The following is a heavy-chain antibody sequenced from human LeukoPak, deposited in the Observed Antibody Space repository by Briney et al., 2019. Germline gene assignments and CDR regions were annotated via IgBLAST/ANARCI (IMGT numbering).Heavy chain of an antibody. CDR1: GYISTGYY. D-gene: IGHD2-2*01. CDR2: INPNSGGA. Sequence: ASVKVSCKTSGYISTGYYMHWVRQAPGQGLEWMGWINPNSGGAKYAQKVQGRVTMTRDTSVSTAYMELSRLRSDDTAMYFCARGLAPGATCPGYWGQGTLVTVSS. J-gene: IGHJ4*02. V-gene: IGHV1-2*02. CDR3: ARGLAPGATCPGY.